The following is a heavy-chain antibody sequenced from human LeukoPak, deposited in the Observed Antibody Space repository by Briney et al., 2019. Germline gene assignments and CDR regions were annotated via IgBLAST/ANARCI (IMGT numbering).Heavy chain of an antibody. Sequence: GGSLRLSCAASGFTFSSYSMNWVRQAPGKGLEWVSYVSSSSSTIYYADSVKGRFTISRDNAKNSLYLQTNSLRAEDTAVYYCARVARRGAAAGIKYFDYWGQGTLVTVSS. J-gene: IGHJ4*02. CDR3: ARVARRGAAAGIKYFDY. V-gene: IGHV3-48*04. D-gene: IGHD6-13*01. CDR2: VSSSSSTI. CDR1: GFTFSSYS.